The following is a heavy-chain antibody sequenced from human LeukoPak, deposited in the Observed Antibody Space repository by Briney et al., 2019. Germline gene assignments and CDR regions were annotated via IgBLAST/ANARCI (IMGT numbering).Heavy chain of an antibody. V-gene: IGHV5-51*01. J-gene: IGHJ3*01. CDR1: GSIFTSYC. D-gene: IGHD1-26*01. CDR2: IYPGDSGP. Sequence: AGASLQISCQVSGSIFTSYCIGWGRPLPGKGVEWMGIIYPGDSGPTYSPSFQGQVTISVDKSINTAYLQWSSLQASDTAMYYCGMSGDRVPLQDDVFDVWGQGTMVTVST. CDR3: GMSGDRVPLQDDVFDV.